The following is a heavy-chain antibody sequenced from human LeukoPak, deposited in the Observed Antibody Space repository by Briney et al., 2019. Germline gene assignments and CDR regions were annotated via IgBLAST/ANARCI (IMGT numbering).Heavy chain of an antibody. CDR2: LSAYNGNT. D-gene: IGHD3-22*01. Sequence: GASVKVSCKASGYTFTSYGISWVPQAPGQGLEWMGWLSAYNGNTNYAQKLQGRVTMTTDTSTSTAYMELRSLRSDDTAVYYCARDRAMIVVVTAAGVDYWGQGTLVTVSS. V-gene: IGHV1-18*01. CDR3: ARDRAMIVVVTAAGVDY. J-gene: IGHJ4*02. CDR1: GYTFTSYG.